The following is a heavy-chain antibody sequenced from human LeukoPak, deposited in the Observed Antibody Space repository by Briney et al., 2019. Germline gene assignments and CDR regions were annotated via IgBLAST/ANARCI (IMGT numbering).Heavy chain of an antibody. CDR3: ARDPGVTMVRGVIPIEYYYYYYTDV. CDR1: GYTFTSYY. V-gene: IGHV1-46*01. CDR2: INPSGGST. J-gene: IGHJ6*03. D-gene: IGHD3-10*01. Sequence: ASVKVSCKASGYTFTSYYMHWVRQAPGQGLEWMGIINPSGGSTSYAQKFQGRVTMTRDTSTSTVYMELSSLRSEDTAVYYCARDPGVTMVRGVIPIEYYYYYYTDVWGKGTTVTVSS.